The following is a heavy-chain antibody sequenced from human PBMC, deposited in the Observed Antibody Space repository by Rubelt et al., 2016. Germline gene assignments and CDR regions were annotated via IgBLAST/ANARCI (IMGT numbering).Heavy chain of an antibody. J-gene: IGHJ4*02. V-gene: IGHV3-74*01. CDR3: ARENYGFVRCLDY. D-gene: IGHD1-7*01. CDR2: INNDGSSI. Sequence: VESGGGLVQPGGSLRLSCAASGFTFRNYWMHWVRQVPGKGLVWVSRINNDGSSISYVDSVKGRFTMSRDNAKNTLYLHMNRLRAADTAIYYCARENYGFVRCLDYWGQGTLVTVSS. CDR1: GFTFRNYW.